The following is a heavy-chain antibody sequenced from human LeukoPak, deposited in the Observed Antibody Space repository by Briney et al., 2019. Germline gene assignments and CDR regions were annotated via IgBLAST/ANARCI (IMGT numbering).Heavy chain of an antibody. CDR2: ISGSGGSA. V-gene: IGHV3-23*01. Sequence: GGSLRLSCAASGFTFSSYAMSWVRQAPGKGLEWVSGISGSGGSAYYADSVKGRFTISRDNSKNTLYLQMNSLRAEDTAVYYCAKDRGSAFDYWGQGTLVTVSS. J-gene: IGHJ4*02. CDR1: GFTFSSYA. CDR3: AKDRGSAFDY. D-gene: IGHD1-26*01.